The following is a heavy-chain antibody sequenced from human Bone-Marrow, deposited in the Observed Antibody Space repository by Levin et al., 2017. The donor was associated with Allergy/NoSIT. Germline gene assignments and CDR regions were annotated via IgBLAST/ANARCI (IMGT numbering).Heavy chain of an antibody. J-gene: IGHJ2*01. V-gene: IGHV3-48*03. D-gene: IGHD2-15*01. CDR3: ARDKRSGGVTPDWYFDL. CDR2: ISSSGSTK. Sequence: GGSLRLSCAASGFCFSDYEMNWVRQAPGKGLEWISYISSSGSTKYYADSVKGRFTISTKNSLYLQMNSLRADDTAIYYCARDKRSGGVTPDWYFDLWGRGTLVIVSS. CDR1: GFCFSDYE.